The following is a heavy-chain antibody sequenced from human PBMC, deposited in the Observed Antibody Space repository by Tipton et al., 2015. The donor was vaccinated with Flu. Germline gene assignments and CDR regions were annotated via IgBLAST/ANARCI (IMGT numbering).Heavy chain of an antibody. V-gene: IGHV4-59*13. CDR2: VYYSGST. CDR3: ARDNAVVPRALDY. CDR1: GGSISSYY. D-gene: IGHD2-2*01. J-gene: IGHJ4*02. Sequence: TLSLTCSVSGGSISSYYWTWIRQPPGKGLEWIGNVYYSGSTDYNPSLKSRVTMSVDTSKTQFTLKLSSVTAADTAVYFCARDNAVVPRALDYWGQGTLITVSS.